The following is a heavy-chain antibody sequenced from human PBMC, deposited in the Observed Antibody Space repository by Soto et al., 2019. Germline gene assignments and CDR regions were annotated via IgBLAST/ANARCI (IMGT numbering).Heavy chain of an antibody. CDR2: ISSSSSTI. CDR3: ARAQVGANPPYYYYGMDV. Sequence: EVQLLESGGGLVQPGGSLRLSCAASGFTFSSYSMNWVRQAPGKGLEWVSYISSSSSTIYYADSVKGRFTISRDNAKNSLYLQMNSLRDEDTAVYYCARAQVGANPPYYYYGMDVWGQGTTVTVSS. D-gene: IGHD1-26*01. V-gene: IGHV3-48*02. CDR1: GFTFSSYS. J-gene: IGHJ6*02.